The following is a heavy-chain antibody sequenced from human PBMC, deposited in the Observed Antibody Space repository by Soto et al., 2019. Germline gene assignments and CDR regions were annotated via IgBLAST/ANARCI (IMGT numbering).Heavy chain of an antibody. Sequence: EVQLVESGGGLIQPGGSLRLSCAASGFTVSSKSMSWVRQAPGKGLEWVSIIYSGGTTYYPDSVKGRCTISRDTSKNTLYLQMTSLRAEDTAVYYCATRTVAGTIVDYWGQGTLVTVSS. V-gene: IGHV3-53*01. J-gene: IGHJ4*02. D-gene: IGHD6-19*01. CDR2: IYSGGTT. CDR3: ATRTVAGTIVDY. CDR1: GFTVSSKS.